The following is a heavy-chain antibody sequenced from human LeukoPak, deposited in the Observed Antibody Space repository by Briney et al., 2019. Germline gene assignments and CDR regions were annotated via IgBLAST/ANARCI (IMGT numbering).Heavy chain of an antibody. CDR1: GGSFSGYY. J-gene: IGHJ6*02. CDR3: ARGVGYCSGGSCLKYYGMDV. V-gene: IGHV4-34*01. Sequence: SETLSLTCAVYGGSFSGYYWSWIRQPPEKGLEWIGEINHSGSTNYNPSLKSRVTISVDTSKNQFSLKLSSVTAADTAVYYCARGVGYCSGGSCLKYYGMDVWGQGTTVTVSS. CDR2: INHSGST. D-gene: IGHD2-15*01.